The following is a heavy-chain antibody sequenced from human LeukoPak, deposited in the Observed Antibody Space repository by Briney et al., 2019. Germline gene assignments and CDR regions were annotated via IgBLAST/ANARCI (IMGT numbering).Heavy chain of an antibody. J-gene: IGHJ6*03. CDR1: GFNFSRHS. CDR2: ISISSSYI. CDR3: ARGSGYYYYMDV. Sequence: GGSLRLSCAASGFNFSRHSMNWVRQAPGKGLEWVSYISISSSYINYSDSVKGRFTISRDNAKNSLYLQMSGLSAEDTAVYYCARGSGYYYYMDVWGKGTTDTISS. V-gene: IGHV3-21*04.